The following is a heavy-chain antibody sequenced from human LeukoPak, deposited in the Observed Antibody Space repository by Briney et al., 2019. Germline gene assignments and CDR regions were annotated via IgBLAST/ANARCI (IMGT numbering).Heavy chain of an antibody. CDR2: IRSNLYGGTP. V-gene: IGHV3-49*04. Sequence: GGSLRLSCTASGFTFGDYAMTWVRQAPGKGLEWVGFIRSNLYGGTPEYAASVKGRFTISRDDSNSTAYLEMDSLKTDDTAVYYCTRDQTPYYWGQGTLVTVSP. CDR3: TRDQTPYY. CDR1: GFTFGDYA. J-gene: IGHJ4*02.